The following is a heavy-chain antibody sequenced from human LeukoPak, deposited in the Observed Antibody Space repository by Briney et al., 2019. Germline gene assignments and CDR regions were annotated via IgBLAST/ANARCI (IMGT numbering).Heavy chain of an antibody. V-gene: IGHV3-48*02. CDR3: ARKLAL. J-gene: IGHJ4*02. Sequence: GGSLRLTCAASGFSFSSYGMNWVRQAPGQGLEWVSYIDPTGRSVYYADSVKGRFTVSRDNANHSVSLQMNSLRDDDTAVYFCARKLALWGQGTLVTVSS. CDR1: GFSFSSYG. CDR2: IDPTGRSV.